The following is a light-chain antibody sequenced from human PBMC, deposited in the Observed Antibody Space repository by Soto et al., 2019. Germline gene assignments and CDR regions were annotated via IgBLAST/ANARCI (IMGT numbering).Light chain of an antibody. CDR2: DAS. CDR3: QQRSSWPRIT. V-gene: IGKV3-11*01. Sequence: IVLTQSPGTLSLSPWERATLSCRASQSVSSYLAWYQQKPGQAPRLLIYDASNRATGIPARFSGSGSGTDFTLTISSLEPDDFAVYYCQQRSSWPRITFGQGTRLEIK. CDR1: QSVSSY. J-gene: IGKJ5*01.